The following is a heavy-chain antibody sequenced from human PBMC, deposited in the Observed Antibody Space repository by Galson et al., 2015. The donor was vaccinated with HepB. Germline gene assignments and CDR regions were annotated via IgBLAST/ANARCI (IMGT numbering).Heavy chain of an antibody. CDR2: INAGNGNT. Sequence: SVKVSCKASGYTFTSYAMHWVRQAPGQRLEWMGWINAGNGNTKYSQKFQGRVTITRDTSASTAYMELSSLRSEDTAVYYCAREAWGAPRWMYFDLWGRGTLVTVSS. J-gene: IGHJ2*01. V-gene: IGHV1-3*01. D-gene: IGHD3-16*01. CDR3: AREAWGAPRWMYFDL. CDR1: GYTFTSYA.